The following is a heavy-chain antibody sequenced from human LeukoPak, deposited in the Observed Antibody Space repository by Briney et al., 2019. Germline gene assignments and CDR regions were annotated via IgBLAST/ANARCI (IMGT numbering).Heavy chain of an antibody. D-gene: IGHD3-22*01. CDR2: ISGSGGST. V-gene: IGHV3-23*01. Sequence: GGSLRLSCAASGFTFSSYAMSWVRQAPGKGLEWVSAISGSGGSTYYADSVKGRFTISRDNSKNTLYLQMNSLRAEDTAVYYCARGRMIVSDAFDIWGQGTMVTVSS. J-gene: IGHJ3*02. CDR1: GFTFSSYA. CDR3: ARGRMIVSDAFDI.